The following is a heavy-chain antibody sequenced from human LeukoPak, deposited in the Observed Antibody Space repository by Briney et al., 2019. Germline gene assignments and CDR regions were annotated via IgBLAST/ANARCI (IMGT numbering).Heavy chain of an antibody. CDR2: INPSGGRT. CDR3: TRGGRDYGDTRFDP. Sequence: ASVKVSCKASGYTFTGYYMHWVRQAPGQGLEWMGMINPSGGRTTYAQKFQGRVTMTRDTSTSTAYIELYSLRSDDTAVYYCTRGGRDYGDTRFDPWGQGTLVTVSS. D-gene: IGHD4-17*01. V-gene: IGHV1-46*01. CDR1: GYTFTGYY. J-gene: IGHJ5*02.